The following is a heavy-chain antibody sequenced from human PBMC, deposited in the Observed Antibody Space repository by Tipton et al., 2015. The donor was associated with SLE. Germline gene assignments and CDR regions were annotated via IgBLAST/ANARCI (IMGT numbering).Heavy chain of an antibody. CDR2: IYYSGST. V-gene: IGHV4-30-4*01. Sequence: TLSLTCTVSGGSISSGDYYWSWIRQPPGKGLEWIGYIYYSGSTYYNPSLKSRVTISVDTSKNQFSLKLSSVTAADTAAYYCARARGGRDIVVVPARHFDYWGQGTLVTVSS. CDR1: GGSISSGDYY. CDR3: ARARGGRDIVVVPARHFDY. J-gene: IGHJ4*02. D-gene: IGHD2-2*01.